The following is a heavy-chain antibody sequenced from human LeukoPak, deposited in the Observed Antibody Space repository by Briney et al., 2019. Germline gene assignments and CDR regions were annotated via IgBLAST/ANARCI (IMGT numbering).Heavy chain of an antibody. Sequence: GGSLRLSCAASGFTFSSYSMNWVRQAPGKGLEWVSSISSSSSYIYYADSVKGRFTISRDNSKNTLYLQMNSLRAEDTAVYYCAKDDGGSYYIYYYYMDVWGKGTTVTISS. CDR2: ISSSSSYI. CDR1: GFTFSSYS. D-gene: IGHD1-26*01. CDR3: AKDDGGSYYIYYYYMDV. V-gene: IGHV3-21*04. J-gene: IGHJ6*03.